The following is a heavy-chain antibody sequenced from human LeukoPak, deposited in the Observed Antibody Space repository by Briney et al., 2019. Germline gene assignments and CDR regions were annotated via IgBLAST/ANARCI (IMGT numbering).Heavy chain of an antibody. CDR3: ASWSFLDYDDY. Sequence: GGSLRLSCAASGFTFSDYYMSWIRQAPGKGLEWVSYTSSSGSTIYYADSVKGRFTISRDNAKNLLYLQMNSLRAEDTAVYYCASWSFLDYDDYWGQGTLVTVSS. J-gene: IGHJ4*02. V-gene: IGHV3-11*01. D-gene: IGHD2-8*02. CDR2: TSSSGSTI. CDR1: GFTFSDYY.